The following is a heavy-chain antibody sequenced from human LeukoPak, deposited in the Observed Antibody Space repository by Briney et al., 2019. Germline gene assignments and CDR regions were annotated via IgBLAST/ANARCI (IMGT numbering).Heavy chain of an antibody. V-gene: IGHV3-33*01. J-gene: IGHJ4*02. CDR1: GFTFRNYG. Sequence: GRSLRLSCATSGFTFRNYGMHWVRQAPGKGLEWVAIIYYDGSNRYYADSVKGRFTISRDNSKNTLYLQLNSLRAEDTAMYYCARDRGQSYFDYWGQGTLFTVSS. D-gene: IGHD3-10*01. CDR2: IYYDGSNR. CDR3: ARDRGQSYFDY.